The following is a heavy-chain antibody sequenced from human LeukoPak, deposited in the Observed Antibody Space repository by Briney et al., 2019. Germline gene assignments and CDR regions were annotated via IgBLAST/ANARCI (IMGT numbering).Heavy chain of an antibody. CDR1: GFTFSSYA. V-gene: IGHV3-23*01. CDR2: ISSSGAST. D-gene: IGHD5-18*01. Sequence: GGSLRLSCAASGFTFSSYAMTWVRQSPGRGLEWVSTISSSGASTYYADSVKGRFTISRDNSKNTLYLQMNGLRAEDTALYYCAKDLGRVDTAFAFWGQGTLVTVSS. CDR3: AKDLGRVDTAFAF. J-gene: IGHJ4*02.